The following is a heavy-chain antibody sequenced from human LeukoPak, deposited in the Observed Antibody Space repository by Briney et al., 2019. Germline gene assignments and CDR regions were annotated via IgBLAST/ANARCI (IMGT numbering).Heavy chain of an antibody. CDR2: INPNSGGT. CDR3: ARDRPSSTSCYICYAFDI. V-gene: IGHV1-2*02. Sequence: ASVKVSCKASGYTFTGYYMHWVRQAPGQGLEWMGWINPNSGGTNYAQKFQGRVTMTRDTSISTAYMELSRLRSDDTAVYYCARDRPSSTSCYICYAFDIWGQGTMVTVSS. D-gene: IGHD2-2*02. J-gene: IGHJ3*02. CDR1: GYTFTGYY.